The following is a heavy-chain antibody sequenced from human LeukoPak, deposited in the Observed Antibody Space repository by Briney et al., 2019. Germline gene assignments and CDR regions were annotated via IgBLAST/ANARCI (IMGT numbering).Heavy chain of an antibody. CDR3: ARSDGSGSYYIYYFDY. Sequence: ASVKVSCKASGYTFTGYYMHWVRQAPGQGLEWMGWINPNSGGTNYAQKFQGRVTMTRDTSISTAYMELSRLRSDDTAVYYCARSDGSGSYYIYYFDYWGQGTLVTVSS. CDR2: INPNSGGT. D-gene: IGHD3-10*01. CDR1: GYTFTGYY. J-gene: IGHJ4*02. V-gene: IGHV1-2*02.